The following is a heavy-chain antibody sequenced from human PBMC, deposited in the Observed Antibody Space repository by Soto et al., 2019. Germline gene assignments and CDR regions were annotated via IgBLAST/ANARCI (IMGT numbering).Heavy chain of an antibody. CDR3: AKDSAPVYGNNWFDP. CDR1: GFTFRSDR. CDR2: INASSNSI. J-gene: IGHJ5*02. Sequence: GGSLRLSCAASGFTFRSDRMNWVRQAPGKGLEWVSGINASSNSIGYADSVKGRFTISRDNAKNSLYLQMNSLRAEDTALYYCAKDSAPVYGNNWFDPWGQGTLVTVSS. V-gene: IGHV3-48*04. D-gene: IGHD4-17*01.